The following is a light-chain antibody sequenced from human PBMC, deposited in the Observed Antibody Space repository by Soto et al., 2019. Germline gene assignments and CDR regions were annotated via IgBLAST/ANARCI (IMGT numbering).Light chain of an antibody. J-gene: IGLJ3*02. CDR2: SKS. CDR1: TGAVTSGYY. CDR3: LLYYGGAPV. V-gene: IGLV7-43*01. Sequence: QAVVTQEPSLTVSPGGTVTLTCASSTGAVTSGYYPSWFQQKPGQTPRALIYSKSNKHSWTPARFSGSLLGGKAALTLSGVQPEDEAEYYCLLYYGGAPVFGGGTQLTVL.